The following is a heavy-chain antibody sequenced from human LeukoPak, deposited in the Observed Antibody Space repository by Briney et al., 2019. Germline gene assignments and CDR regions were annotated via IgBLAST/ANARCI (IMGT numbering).Heavy chain of an antibody. Sequence: GGSLRLSCAASGFTFSSYGMLWVRQAPGKGLEWVAVISYDGSNKYYADSVKGRFTISRDNSKNTLYLQMNSLRAEDTAVYYCAKGDYWGQGTLVTVSS. J-gene: IGHJ4*02. CDR2: ISYDGSNK. CDR1: GFTFSSYG. V-gene: IGHV3-30*18. CDR3: AKGDY.